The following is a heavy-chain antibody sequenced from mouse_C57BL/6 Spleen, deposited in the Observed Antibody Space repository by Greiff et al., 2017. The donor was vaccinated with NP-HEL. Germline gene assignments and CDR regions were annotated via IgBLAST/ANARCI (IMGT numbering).Heavy chain of an antibody. V-gene: IGHV1-52*01. CDR1: GYTFTSYW. Sequence: QVQLQQPGAELVRPGSSVKLSCKASGYTFTSYWMHWVKQRPIQGLEWIGNIDPSDSETHYNQKFKDKATLTVDKSSSTAYMQLSSLPAEDSAVYYSARGGCRYVGFDYWGQGTTLTVSS. CDR2: IDPSDSET. CDR3: ARGGCRYVGFDY. D-gene: IGHD1-1*01. J-gene: IGHJ2*01.